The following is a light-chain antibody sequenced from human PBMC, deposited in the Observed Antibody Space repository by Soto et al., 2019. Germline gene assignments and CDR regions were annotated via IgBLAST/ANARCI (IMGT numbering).Light chain of an antibody. CDR2: AAS. CDR3: QQSYSTPFT. V-gene: IGKV1-39*01. CDR1: QSISSY. Sequence: DIQMTQSPSSLSASVGDRVTITCRASQSISSYLNWYQQKPGKAPKLLIYAASILQSGVPSRFSGSGSGTDFNLTISSLQPEDFATYYCQQSYSTPFTFGPGTKVDIK. J-gene: IGKJ3*01.